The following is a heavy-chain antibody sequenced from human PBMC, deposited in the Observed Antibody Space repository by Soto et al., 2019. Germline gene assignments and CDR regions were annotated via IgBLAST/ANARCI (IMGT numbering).Heavy chain of an antibody. CDR2: ISYDGSNK. V-gene: IGHV3-30-3*01. Sequence: GGSLSLSFSASGFTFSSYAMHWVRQAPGKGLEWVAVISYDGSNKYYADSVKGRFTISRDNSKNTLYLQMNSLRAEDTAVYYCARDYGSGYYKYNWFDPWGQGTLVTVSS. J-gene: IGHJ5*02. CDR1: GFTFSSYA. CDR3: ARDYGSGYYKYNWFDP. D-gene: IGHD3-22*01.